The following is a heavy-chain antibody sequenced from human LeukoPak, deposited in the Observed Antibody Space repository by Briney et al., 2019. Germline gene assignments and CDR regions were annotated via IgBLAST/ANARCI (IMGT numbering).Heavy chain of an antibody. CDR2: IRQDGSDK. CDR3: ARGIAVAGSY. J-gene: IGHJ4*02. CDR1: GFTLSSYW. Sequence: GGSLRLSCAASGFTLSSYWVTWVRQAPGKGLEWVANIRQDGSDKYYMESVKGRFTISRDNAKNSVYLQMNSLRVEDTAVYYCARGIAVAGSYWGQGTLVTVPS. V-gene: IGHV3-7*03. D-gene: IGHD6-13*01.